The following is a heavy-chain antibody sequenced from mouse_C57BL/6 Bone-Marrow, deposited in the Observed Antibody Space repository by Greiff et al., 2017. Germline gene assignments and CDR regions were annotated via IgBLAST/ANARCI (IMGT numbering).Heavy chain of an antibody. D-gene: IGHD1-1*01. CDR2: IHPNSGST. J-gene: IGHJ1*03. V-gene: IGHV1-64*01. CDR3: ARGGRDGSLWYVDV. Sequence: QVQLQQPGAELVKPGASVKLSCKASGYTFTSYWMHWVKQRPGQGLEWIGMIHPNSGSTNYNEKFKSKATLTVDKSSSTAYMQLSSLTSEDSAVYYCARGGRDGSLWYVDVWGTGTTVTVSS. CDR1: GYTFTSYW.